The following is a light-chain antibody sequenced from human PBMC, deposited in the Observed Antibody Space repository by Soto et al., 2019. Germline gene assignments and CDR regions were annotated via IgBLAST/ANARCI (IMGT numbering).Light chain of an antibody. V-gene: IGKV1-5*03. CDR1: QNINYW. Sequence: DIQMTQSPSTLSASVGARVTITCRASQNINYWLAWYQQKPGKAPKLLIYKAFSLETGVPSRFSGSGSGTEFTLTISSLQPDDFATYYCQQLNGYSVAFGQGTRVE. J-gene: IGKJ1*01. CDR2: KAF. CDR3: QQLNGYSVA.